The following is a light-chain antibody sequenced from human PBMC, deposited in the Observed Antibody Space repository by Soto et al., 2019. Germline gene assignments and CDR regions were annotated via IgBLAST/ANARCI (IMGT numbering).Light chain of an antibody. CDR1: QGFTNY. CDR2: AAS. CDR3: QKYNTAPYT. Sequence: QTTQSPSSLSASVGDTVTLTCRASQGFTNYLAWYQQKPGKAPKLLIYAASTLQSGVPPRFSGSGSGTHFTLTISSLQPEDAATYYCQKYNTAPYTFGQGTRLEI. V-gene: IGKV1-27*01. J-gene: IGKJ5*01.